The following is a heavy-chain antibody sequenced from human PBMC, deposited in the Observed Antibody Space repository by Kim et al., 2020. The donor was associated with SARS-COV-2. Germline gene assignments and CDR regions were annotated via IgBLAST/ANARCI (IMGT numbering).Heavy chain of an antibody. Sequence: GGSLRLSCAASGFTFSSYSMNWVRQAPGKGLEWVSYISSSSSTIYYADSVKGRFTISRDNAKNSLYLQMNSLRDEDTAVYYCARDVFVPAASGGYYYYGMDVWGQGTTVTVSS. CDR1: GFTFSSYS. CDR3: ARDVFVPAASGGYYYYGMDV. J-gene: IGHJ6*02. CDR2: ISSSSSTI. D-gene: IGHD2-2*01. V-gene: IGHV3-48*02.